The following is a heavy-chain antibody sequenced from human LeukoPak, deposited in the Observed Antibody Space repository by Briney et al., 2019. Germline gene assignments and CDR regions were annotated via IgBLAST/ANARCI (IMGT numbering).Heavy chain of an antibody. D-gene: IGHD1-26*01. Sequence: GGSLRLSCAASGFTFSSYSMNRVRQAPGKGLEWVSYISSSSSTIYYADSVKGRFTISRDNSKNTLYLQMNSLRAEDTAVYYCAKDKGESGYFDYWGQGTLVTVSS. CDR3: AKDKGESGYFDY. CDR1: GFTFSSYS. J-gene: IGHJ4*02. CDR2: ISSSSSTI. V-gene: IGHV3-48*01.